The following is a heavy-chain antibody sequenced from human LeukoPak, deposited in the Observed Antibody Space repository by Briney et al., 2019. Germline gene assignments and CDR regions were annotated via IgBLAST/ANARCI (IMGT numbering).Heavy chain of an antibody. CDR2: IYYSGGT. CDR3: ARGLPGYSGGDDAFHI. Sequence: SETLSLTCTVSGGSITGYYWSWIRQPPGKGLEYIGYIYYSGGTNYNPSLKSRVTVSVDTSKNQFSLKLTSVTAADTALYYCARGLPGYSGGDDAFHIWGQGTVVIVS. J-gene: IGHJ3*02. D-gene: IGHD6-19*01. V-gene: IGHV4-59*01. CDR1: GGSITGYY.